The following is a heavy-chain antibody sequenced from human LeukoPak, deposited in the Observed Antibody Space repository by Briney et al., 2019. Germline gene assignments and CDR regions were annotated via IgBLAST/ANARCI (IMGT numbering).Heavy chain of an antibody. V-gene: IGHV4-30-4*08. D-gene: IGHD3-9*01. CDR3: AGLRYSGAY. CDR2: IYYSGST. Sequence: SETLSLTCTVSGGSISSSSYYWSWIRQPPGKGLEWIGYIYYSGSTYYSPSLKSRVTISVDTSKNQFSLKLSSVTAADTAVYYCAGLRYSGAYWGQGTLVTVSS. J-gene: IGHJ4*02. CDR1: GGSISSSSYY.